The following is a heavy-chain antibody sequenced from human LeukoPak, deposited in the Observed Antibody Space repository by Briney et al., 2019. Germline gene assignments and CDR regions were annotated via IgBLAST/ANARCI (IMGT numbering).Heavy chain of an antibody. D-gene: IGHD7-27*01. CDR1: GFTFSGSA. J-gene: IGHJ6*03. V-gene: IGHV3-73*01. CDR2: IRSEANSYAT. CDR3: TRHWGTGYYYYYMDV. Sequence: GGSLRLSCAASGFTFSGSAMHWVRQASGKGLEWVGRIRSEANSYATAYAAPVKGRFTISRDDSKNTAYLQMNSLKTEDTAVYYCTRHWGTGYYYYYMDVWGKGTTVTVSS.